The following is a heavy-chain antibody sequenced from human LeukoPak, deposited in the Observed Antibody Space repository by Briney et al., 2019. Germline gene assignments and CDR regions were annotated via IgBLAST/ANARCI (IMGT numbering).Heavy chain of an antibody. CDR3: ATGLPLRGE. V-gene: IGHV1-24*01. D-gene: IGHD3-10*01. J-gene: IGHJ4*02. CDR1: GYTRAGLS. Sequence: GSSVKFACNVSGYTRAGLSVHLVRQAPGKRLEWMGGFDPEDGETIYAQKFQGRVTMTEDTSTDTAYMELSSLRSEDTAVYYCATGLPLRGEWGQGTLVTVSS. CDR2: FDPEDGET.